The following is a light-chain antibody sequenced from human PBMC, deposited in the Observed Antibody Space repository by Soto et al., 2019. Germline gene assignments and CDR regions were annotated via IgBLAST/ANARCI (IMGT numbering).Light chain of an antibody. J-gene: IGKJ2*01. CDR3: QQYDRFPYS. CDR2: EAS. V-gene: IGKV1-5*03. CDR1: LSISSW. Sequence: DIQMTQSPSTLSGSVGDTVSITCRASLSISSWLAWYQQKPGKAPKLLIYEASNLKSEVPSRFSGSGSGTDFTLTINGLQPDDFATYYCQQYDRFPYSFGPGTRLEIK.